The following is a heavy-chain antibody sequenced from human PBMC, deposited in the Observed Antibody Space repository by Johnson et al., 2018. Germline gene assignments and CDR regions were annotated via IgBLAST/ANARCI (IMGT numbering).Heavy chain of an antibody. J-gene: IGHJ1*01. CDR1: GGTFSSYG. CDR3: GTPISAGAEYCQH. CDR2: FIPIFGAA. Sequence: QVQLVQSGAEVKKPGSSVKVSCKASGGTFSSYGISWVRQAPGQGLEWMGGFIPIFGAANYGQKFQGRVTITADEATNTAYMELSSLRSEDTAVYYCGTPISAGAEYCQHWGQGTLVTVSS. D-gene: IGHD3-3*01. V-gene: IGHV1-69*01.